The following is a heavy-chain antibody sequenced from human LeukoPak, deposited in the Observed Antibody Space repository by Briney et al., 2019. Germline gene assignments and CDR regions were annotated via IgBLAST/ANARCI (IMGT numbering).Heavy chain of an antibody. CDR3: ARGADYYDSSGYYSDFDY. Sequence: GGSLRLSCVGSGFTFRSHAMSWIRQAPEKGLEFVSGIYENGGTTYYADSVKGRFTISRDNAKNSLYLQMNSLRAEDTAVYYCARGADYYDSSGYYSDFDYWGQGTLVTVSS. D-gene: IGHD3-22*01. V-gene: IGHV3-23*01. CDR1: GFTFRSHA. CDR2: IYENGGTT. J-gene: IGHJ4*02.